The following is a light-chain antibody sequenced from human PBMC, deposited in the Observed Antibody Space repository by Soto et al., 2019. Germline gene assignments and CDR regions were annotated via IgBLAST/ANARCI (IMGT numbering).Light chain of an antibody. CDR2: GAS. J-gene: IGKJ4*01. CDR1: QSVSSSY. Sequence: EIVLTQSPGTLSLSPGERATLSCRASQSVSSSYLAWYQQKPGQAPRLLIDGASSRATGIPDRFSGSGSGTDFTLTISRLEPEDLAVYYCQQYGSSPLTFGGGTKVEIK. V-gene: IGKV3-20*01. CDR3: QQYGSSPLT.